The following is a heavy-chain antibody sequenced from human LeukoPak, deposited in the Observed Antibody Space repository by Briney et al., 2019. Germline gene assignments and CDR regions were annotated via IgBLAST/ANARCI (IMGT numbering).Heavy chain of an antibody. J-gene: IGHJ3*02. D-gene: IGHD3-22*01. V-gene: IGHV4-31*03. CDR1: GGSISSGGYY. CDR2: IYYSGST. CDR3: ARAVSYYYDSSGYHDAFDI. Sequence: PSQTLSLTCTVSGGSISSGGYYWSWLRQHPGKGLEWIGYIYYSGSTYYNPSLKSRVTISVDTSKNQFSLKLSSVTAADTAVYYCARAVSYYYDSSGYHDAFDIWGQGTMVTVSS.